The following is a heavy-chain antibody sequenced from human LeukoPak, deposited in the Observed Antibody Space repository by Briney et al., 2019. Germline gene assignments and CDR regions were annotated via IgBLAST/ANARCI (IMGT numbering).Heavy chain of an antibody. CDR2: ISSTGGTT. CDR1: GLTFSNYG. CDR3: AKGPLLWD. Sequence: GGSLTLSCVASGLTFSNYGISWVRQAPGKGLEWVSAISSTGGTTYYADSVRGRFTIARDNSKYTLYLQMNSLRAEDTAVYYCAKGPLLWDWGQGTLVTVSS. D-gene: IGHD2/OR15-2a*01. V-gene: IGHV3-23*01. J-gene: IGHJ4*02.